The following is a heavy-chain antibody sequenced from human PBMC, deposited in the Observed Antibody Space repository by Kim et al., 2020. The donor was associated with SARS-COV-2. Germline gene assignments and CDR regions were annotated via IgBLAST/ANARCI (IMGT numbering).Heavy chain of an antibody. Sequence: GGSLRLSCAASGFTFRSYAMSGVRPPPGKGLEWVSTSSSSGGSADYADSVKGRFTISRDNSKNTLYLQMNSLRAEDTAVYYCAKEQSGSYYDVFDYWGQGT. J-gene: IGHJ4*02. CDR2: SSSSGGSA. D-gene: IGHD1-26*01. CDR1: GFTFRSYA. V-gene: IGHV3-23*01. CDR3: AKEQSGSYYDVFDY.